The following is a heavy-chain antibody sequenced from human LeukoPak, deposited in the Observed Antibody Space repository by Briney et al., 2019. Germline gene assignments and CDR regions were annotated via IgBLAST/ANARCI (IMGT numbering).Heavy chain of an antibody. CDR1: GYSFTSYW. V-gene: IGHV5-51*01. D-gene: IGHD2-21*01. J-gene: IGHJ5*02. CDR3: ARRGHSIPGPGWFDP. Sequence: HGESLEISCKGSGYSFTSYWIGWVRKLPGKGLEWMGIIYPGDSDNRYSTSLQGEVTISADKSISTAYLQWSSPKASDTAMYYCARRGHSIPGPGWFDPWGQGTLVTVSS. CDR2: IYPGDSDN.